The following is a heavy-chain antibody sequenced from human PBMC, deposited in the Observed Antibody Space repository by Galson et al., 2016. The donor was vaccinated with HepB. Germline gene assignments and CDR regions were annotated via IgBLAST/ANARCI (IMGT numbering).Heavy chain of an antibody. J-gene: IGHJ2*01. CDR3: ATDHALSRYFDP. V-gene: IGHV3-53*01. Sequence: SLRLSCAGSEFTVSGNYMSWVRQAPGKGLEWVSVIFTGGNTNYGDSVKGRFTISRDNSKDIVYLQMNSLRAEDTAVYYCATDHALSRYFDPWGRGTLVTVSS. CDR2: IFTGGNT. CDR1: EFTVSGNY. D-gene: IGHD2-2*01.